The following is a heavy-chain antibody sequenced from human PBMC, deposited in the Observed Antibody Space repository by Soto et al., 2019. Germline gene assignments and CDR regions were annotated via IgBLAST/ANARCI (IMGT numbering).Heavy chain of an antibody. CDR2: IDSSGEK. J-gene: IGHJ5*02. V-gene: IGHV2-26*01. Sequence: QVTLKESGPVLVKHTETLTLRCTGSGLSITGSEIEVSWIRPPPGQTLEWLAHIDSSGEKSYRTFLKSRLAISKDTSKSQIVLTMTNMDPADTATYCCALRHLAVAVSPWFDPCGQGIPVTGSS. CDR1: GLSITGSEIE. D-gene: IGHD6-19*01. CDR3: ALRHLAVAVSPWFDP.